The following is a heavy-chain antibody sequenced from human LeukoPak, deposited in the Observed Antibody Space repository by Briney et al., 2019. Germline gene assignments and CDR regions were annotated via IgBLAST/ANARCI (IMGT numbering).Heavy chain of an antibody. V-gene: IGHV3-30*03. Sequence: GGSLRLSCAASGFTFSSYGIHWVRQAPGKGLEWVAVISFDGTNKYYADSVKGRFTISRDNSKNTLYLQMNSLRAEDTAVYYCARVPYSSGWYYFDYWGQGTLVTVSS. D-gene: IGHD6-19*01. J-gene: IGHJ4*02. CDR2: ISFDGTNK. CDR3: ARVPYSSGWYYFDY. CDR1: GFTFSSYG.